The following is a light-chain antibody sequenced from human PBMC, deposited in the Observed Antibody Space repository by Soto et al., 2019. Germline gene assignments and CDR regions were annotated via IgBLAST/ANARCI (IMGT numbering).Light chain of an antibody. CDR1: QTIRSNY. J-gene: IGKJ1*01. Sequence: EIVLTQSPGTLSLSPGERATLSCRASQTIRSNYLAWYQQRPGQAPRLLIYGASSRATDIPDRFSGSASGTDFTLTILRLEPEDFAVYYCKQYGSSPWTFGQGTKV. CDR3: KQYGSSPWT. CDR2: GAS. V-gene: IGKV3-20*01.